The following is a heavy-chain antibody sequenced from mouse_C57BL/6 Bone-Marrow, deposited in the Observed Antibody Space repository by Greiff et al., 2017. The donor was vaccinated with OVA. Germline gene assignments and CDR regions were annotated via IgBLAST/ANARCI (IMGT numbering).Heavy chain of an antibody. V-gene: IGHV1-82*01. J-gene: IGHJ3*01. CDR1: GYAFSSSW. CDR2: IYPGDGDT. D-gene: IGHD4-1*01. CDR3: ARSNWVCFAY. Sequence: LAESGPELVKPGASVKISCKASGYAFSSSWMNWVKQRPGKGLEWIGRIYPGDGDTNYNGKFKGKATLTADKSSSTAYMQLSSLTSEDSAVYFCARSNWVCFAYWGQGTLVTVSA.